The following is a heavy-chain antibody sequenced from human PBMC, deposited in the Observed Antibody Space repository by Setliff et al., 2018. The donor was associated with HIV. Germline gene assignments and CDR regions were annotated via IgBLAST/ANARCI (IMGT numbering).Heavy chain of an antibody. V-gene: IGHV4-39*01. D-gene: IGHD3-3*01. CDR1: GGSIRATSYY. Sequence: SETLSLTCAVSGGSIRATSYYWGWIRQPPGKGLEWIGSIYYSGSTKYNPSLKSRVTISLDMSKNQFSLKLNSVTAADTATYYCARLGYYNFWSGYWTDYWGHGTLVTVSS. CDR3: ARLGYYNFWSGYWTDY. CDR2: IYYSGST. J-gene: IGHJ4*01.